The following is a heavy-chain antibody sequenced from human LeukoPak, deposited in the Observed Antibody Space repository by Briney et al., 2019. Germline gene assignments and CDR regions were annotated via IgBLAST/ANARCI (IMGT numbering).Heavy chain of an antibody. CDR3: ARSRVRGVVGGR. V-gene: IGHV4-59*01. D-gene: IGHD3-10*01. CDR2: VYDSGST. J-gene: IGHJ4*02. Sequence: SETLSLTRTVSGDSISGYYWGWIRQPPGKGLEWIGYVYDSGSTSYNPSLKSRVTISADTSNNQFSLKLTSVTAADTAVYYCARSRVRGVVGGRWGQGTLVTVSS. CDR1: GDSISGYY.